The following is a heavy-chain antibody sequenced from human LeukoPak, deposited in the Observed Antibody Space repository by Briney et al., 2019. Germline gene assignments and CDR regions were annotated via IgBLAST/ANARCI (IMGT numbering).Heavy chain of an antibody. CDR3: ARDDSSGWYSLD. CDR1: GFIFSDYP. Sequence: QSGGSLRLSCSASGFIFSDYPMNWVRQAPGKGLEWLAYVSSSSENIYYIDSVKGRFIISRDNAKNSLFLQMNSLRVEDTAVYYCARDDSSGWYSLDWGQGTLVTVSS. V-gene: IGHV3-48*01. D-gene: IGHD6-19*01. J-gene: IGHJ4*02. CDR2: VSSSSENI.